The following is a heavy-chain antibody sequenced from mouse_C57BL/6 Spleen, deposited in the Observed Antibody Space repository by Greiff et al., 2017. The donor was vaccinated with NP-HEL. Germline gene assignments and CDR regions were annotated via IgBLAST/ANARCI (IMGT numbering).Heavy chain of an antibody. CDR3: ARELANWDVYFDY. CDR2: INPSNGGT. V-gene: IGHV1-53*01. Sequence: QVHVKQPGTELVKPGASVKLSCKASGYTFTSYWMHWVKQRPGQGLEWIGNINPSNGGTNYNEKFKSKATLTVDKSSSTAYMQLSSLTSEDSAVYYCARELANWDVYFDYWGQGTTLTVSS. J-gene: IGHJ2*01. D-gene: IGHD4-1*01. CDR1: GYTFTSYW.